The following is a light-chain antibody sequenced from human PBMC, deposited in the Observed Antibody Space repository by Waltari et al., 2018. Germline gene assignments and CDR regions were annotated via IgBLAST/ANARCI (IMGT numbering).Light chain of an antibody. Sequence: SYELTQPLSVSVAPGQTATITCGGNNIGGKSVHWYQQKPGPAPVLVIYRDNNRPSGIPDRFSGSNSGNTATLTINGAQVGDEADYYCQVRDSNTAVFGGGTHLTVL. V-gene: IGLV3-9*01. CDR1: NIGGKS. J-gene: IGLJ7*01. CDR3: QVRDSNTAV. CDR2: RDN.